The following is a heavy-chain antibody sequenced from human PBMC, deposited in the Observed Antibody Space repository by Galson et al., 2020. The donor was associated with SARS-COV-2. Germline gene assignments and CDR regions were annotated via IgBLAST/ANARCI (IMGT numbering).Heavy chain of an antibody. Sequence: GESLKISCVGSGFSLSDYEMNWVRQAPGKGLEWVSYISGGSSSIYYADSVEGRFTISRDNARNSLYLQMNSLRVEDTAVYFCARQYQLLYRYYDLWGQGTLVTVSS. V-gene: IGHV3-48*03. CDR1: GFSLSDYE. D-gene: IGHD2-2*02. CDR3: ARQYQLLYRYYDL. J-gene: IGHJ5*02. CDR2: ISGGSSSI.